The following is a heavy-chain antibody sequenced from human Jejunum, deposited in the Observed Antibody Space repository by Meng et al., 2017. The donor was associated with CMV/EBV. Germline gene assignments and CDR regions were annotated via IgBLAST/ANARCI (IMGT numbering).Heavy chain of an antibody. CDR1: GYTFTNYY. CDR2: INPKSGAT. V-gene: IGHV1-2*02. D-gene: IGHD6-19*01. J-gene: IGHJ4*02. CDR3: TRVRSSSSSFDH. Sequence: CKTSGYTFTNYYIHWVRQAPGLGLEWMGWINPKSGATLFAQKFQDRVTMTRDTSTSTADMDLRGLTSDDTAIYFCTRVRSSSSSFDHWGQGTLVTVSS.